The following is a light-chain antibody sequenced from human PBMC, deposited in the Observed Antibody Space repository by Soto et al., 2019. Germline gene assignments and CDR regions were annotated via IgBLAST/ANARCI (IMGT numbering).Light chain of an antibody. CDR1: QSVSSN. J-gene: IGKJ3*01. Sequence: EIVMTQSPATLSVSPGERATLSCRASQSVSSNLAWYQQKPGQAPRLLIYGASTRATGIPARFSGSGSGTEFTLTISSLQSEDFAVYYCQQYNNWPPVITFGPGTNVDIK. CDR2: GAS. V-gene: IGKV3-15*01. CDR3: QQYNNWPPVIT.